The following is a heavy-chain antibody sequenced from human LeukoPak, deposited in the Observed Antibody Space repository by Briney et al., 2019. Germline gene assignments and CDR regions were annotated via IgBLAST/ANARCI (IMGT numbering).Heavy chain of an antibody. J-gene: IGHJ3*02. CDR3: ARRENYYDSSGYRSLGAFDI. V-gene: IGHV4-4*07. Sequence: PSETLSLTCTVSGGSISSYYWSWIRQPAGKGLEWIGRIYTSGSTNYNPSLKSRVTMSVDTSKNQFSLKLSSVTAADTAVYYCARRENYYDSSGYRSLGAFDIWGQGTMVTVSS. D-gene: IGHD3-22*01. CDR1: GGSISSYY. CDR2: IYTSGST.